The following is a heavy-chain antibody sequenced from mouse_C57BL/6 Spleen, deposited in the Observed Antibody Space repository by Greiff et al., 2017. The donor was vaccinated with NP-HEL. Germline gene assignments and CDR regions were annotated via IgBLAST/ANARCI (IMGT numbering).Heavy chain of an antibody. D-gene: IGHD1-1*01. CDR1: GYTFTSYW. J-gene: IGHJ1*03. CDR2: INPSSGYT. Sequence: QVQLQQSGAELAKPGASVKLSCKASGYTFTSYWMHWVKQRPGQGLEWIGYINPSSGYTKYNQKFKDKATLTADKSSSTAYMQLSSLTYEDSAGYYCARYPTVVAPYFDVWGTGTTVTVSS. V-gene: IGHV1-7*01. CDR3: ARYPTVVAPYFDV.